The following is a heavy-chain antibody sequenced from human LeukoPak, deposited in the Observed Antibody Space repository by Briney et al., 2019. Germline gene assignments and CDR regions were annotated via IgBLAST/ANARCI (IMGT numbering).Heavy chain of an antibody. Sequence: ASVKVSCKASGYTFTAYFMHWVRQAPGQGLEWMGWINPDSGGTNYAQKFQGRITMTRDTSISTAYMELSGLRSDDTAVYYCARAHFGYVSGSTFDYWGQGTLVTVSS. D-gene: IGHD3-10*01. CDR2: INPDSGGT. CDR1: GYTFTAYF. J-gene: IGHJ4*02. V-gene: IGHV1-2*02. CDR3: ARAHFGYVSGSTFDY.